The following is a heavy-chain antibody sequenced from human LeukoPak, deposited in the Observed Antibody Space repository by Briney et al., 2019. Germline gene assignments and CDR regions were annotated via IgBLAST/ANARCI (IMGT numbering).Heavy chain of an antibody. CDR3: ATGNAYVITSDYGMDA. CDR1: GFTFSSYA. V-gene: IGHV3-23*01. CDR2: IRGGGGST. J-gene: IGHJ6*02. Sequence: GGSLRLSCAASGFTFSSYAMTWVRQAPGKGLEWVSVIRGGGGSTYYADSVKGRFTISRDKSKNTLYLQMNSLRAEDTAVYYCATGNAYVITSDYGMDAWGQGTTVTVSS. D-gene: IGHD2-8*01.